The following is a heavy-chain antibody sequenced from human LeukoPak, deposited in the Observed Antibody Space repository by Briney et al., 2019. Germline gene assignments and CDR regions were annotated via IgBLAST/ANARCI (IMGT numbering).Heavy chain of an antibody. V-gene: IGHV3-30*18. CDR3: AKDLVSGSWFDP. Sequence: GGSLRLSCAASGFTFSSYGMHWVRQAPGKGLEWVAVISYDGSNKYYADSVKGRFTISRGNSKNTLYLQMNSLRAEDTAVYYCAKDLVSGSWFDPWGQGTLVTVSS. J-gene: IGHJ5*02. CDR2: ISYDGSNK. D-gene: IGHD3-10*01. CDR1: GFTFSSYG.